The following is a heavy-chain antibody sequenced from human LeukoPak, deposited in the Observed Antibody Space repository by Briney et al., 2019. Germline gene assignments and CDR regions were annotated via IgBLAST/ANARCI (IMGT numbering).Heavy chain of an antibody. J-gene: IGHJ5*02. D-gene: IGHD3-16*01. V-gene: IGHV3-13*01. CDR2: IATGGDT. CDR3: IRGGDGFDP. Sequence: GGSLRLSCAASGLTFRTYDMHWVRQVAGKSLEWVSAIATGGDTYYAGSVKGRFTISREDAKNSLYLQMNSLRAGDTAVYYCIRGGDGFDPWGQGTLVTVSS. CDR1: GLTFRTYD.